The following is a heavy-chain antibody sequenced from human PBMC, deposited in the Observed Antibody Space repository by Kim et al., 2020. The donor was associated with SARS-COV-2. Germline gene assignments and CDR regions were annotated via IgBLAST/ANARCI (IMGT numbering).Heavy chain of an antibody. D-gene: IGHD3-22*01. J-gene: IGHJ4*02. CDR3: ARPYDSSGYAFDY. V-gene: IGHV3-33*01. CDR2: IWYDGSNK. CDR1: GFTFSSNG. Sequence: GGSLRLSCAASGFTFSSNGMHWVRQAPGKGLEGVAVIWYDGSNKYYADSVKGRFTISRDNSKNTLYLQMNSLRAEDTAVYYCARPYDSSGYAFDYWGQGT.